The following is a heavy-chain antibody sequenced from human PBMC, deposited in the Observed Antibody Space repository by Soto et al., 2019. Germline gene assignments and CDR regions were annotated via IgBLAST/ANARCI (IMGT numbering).Heavy chain of an antibody. CDR1: GYTFTSYY. J-gene: IGHJ4*02. D-gene: IGHD6-13*01. V-gene: IGHV1-46*01. Sequence: ASVKVSCTASGYTFTSYYIHWVRQAPGQGLEWMGIIDPSGGSTSYAQKFQGRVTMTRDTSTSTAYMELSSLRSEDTAVYYCASRNSSSWDYFDYWGQGTLVTVSS. CDR2: IDPSGGST. CDR3: ASRNSSSWDYFDY.